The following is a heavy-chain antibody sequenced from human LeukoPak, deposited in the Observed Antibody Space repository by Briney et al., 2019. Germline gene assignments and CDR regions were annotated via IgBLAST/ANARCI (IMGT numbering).Heavy chain of an antibody. CDR1: GGSISSSSYY. V-gene: IGHV4-39*07. CDR3: ARGGTTREGFDY. D-gene: IGHD1-7*01. J-gene: IGHJ4*02. Sequence: KPWETLSLTCTVSGGSISSSSYYWGWIRQPPGKGLEWIGNIYYSGSTNYNPSLKSRVTISVDTSKKQFSLKLSSVTAADTAVYYCARGGTTREGFDYWGQGTLVTVSS. CDR2: IYYSGST.